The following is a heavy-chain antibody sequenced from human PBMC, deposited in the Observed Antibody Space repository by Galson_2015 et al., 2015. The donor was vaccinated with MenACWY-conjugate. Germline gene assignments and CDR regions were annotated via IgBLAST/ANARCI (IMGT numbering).Heavy chain of an antibody. D-gene: IGHD1-26*01. CDR1: GGSIRNYY. CDR3: ASGGTHPRRFLQWTDP. J-gene: IGHJ5*02. Sequence: SETLSLTCTVSGGSIRNYYWSWIRQPPGKALEWIGYMYYSETPRYNPSLKSRVTISVDTSRDQFSLKLSSVTAADTAVHYCASGGTHPRRFLQWTDPWGQGSLVTVSS. CDR2: MYYSETP. V-gene: IGHV4-59*01.